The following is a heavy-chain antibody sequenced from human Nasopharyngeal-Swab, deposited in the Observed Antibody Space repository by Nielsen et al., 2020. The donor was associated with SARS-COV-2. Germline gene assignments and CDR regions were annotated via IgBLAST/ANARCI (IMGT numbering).Heavy chain of an antibody. V-gene: IGHV3-30*18. CDR3: AKGSYYYDSYGAFDI. CDR2: ISYDGSNK. J-gene: IGHJ3*02. D-gene: IGHD3-22*01. CDR1: GFTFSSYG. Sequence: GESLTLSCAASGFTFSSYGMHWVRQAPGKGLEWAAVISYDGSNKYYADSVKGRFTISRDNSKNTLYLQMNSLRAQDTAVYYCAKGSYYYDSYGAFDIWGQGTMVTVSS.